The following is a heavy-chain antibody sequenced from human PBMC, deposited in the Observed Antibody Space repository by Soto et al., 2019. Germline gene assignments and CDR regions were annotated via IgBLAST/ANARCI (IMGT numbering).Heavy chain of an antibody. D-gene: IGHD4-17*01. CDR1: GFTFSSYS. V-gene: IGHV3-48*02. CDR3: ARDFRTTHLDY. CDR2: ISSSSSTI. J-gene: IGHJ4*02. Sequence: GGSLRLSCAASGFTFSSYSMNWVRQAPGKGLEWVSYISSSSSTIYYADSVKGRFTISRDNAKNSLYLQMNSLRDEDTAVYYCARDFRTTHLDYWGQGTLVTVSS.